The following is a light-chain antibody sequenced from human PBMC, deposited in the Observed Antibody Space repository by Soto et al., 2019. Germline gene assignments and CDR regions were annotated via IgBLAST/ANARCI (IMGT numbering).Light chain of an antibody. CDR2: AAS. V-gene: IGKV1-27*01. Sequence: DIQMTQSPSSLSASVGDRVTITCRASQGISNYLAWYQQKPGKVPKLLIYAASTLQSGVPSRFRGSPSGTDFTLTISGLQPQDVATYYCQRYSSAPFTFRPGTKVDI. J-gene: IGKJ3*01. CDR3: QRYSSAPFT. CDR1: QGISNY.